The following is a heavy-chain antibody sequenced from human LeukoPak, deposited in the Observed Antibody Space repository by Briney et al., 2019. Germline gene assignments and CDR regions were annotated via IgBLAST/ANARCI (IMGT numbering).Heavy chain of an antibody. CDR3: ARDYASRKTDAFDI. CDR1: GGSIGGSGYY. CDR2: IYYSGST. V-gene: IGHV4-31*03. Sequence: PSETLSLTCTVSGGSIGGSGYYWSWIRQLPGKGLEWMGYIYYSGSTHYNPALKSRITISVDTSRNQFSLKLSSVTAADTAVYYCARDYASRKTDAFDIWGQGIMVTVSS. J-gene: IGHJ3*02. D-gene: IGHD2-2*01.